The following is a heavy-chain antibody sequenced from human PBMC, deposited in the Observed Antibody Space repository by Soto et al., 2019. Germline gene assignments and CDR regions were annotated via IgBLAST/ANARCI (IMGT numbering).Heavy chain of an antibody. V-gene: IGHV3-43*01. Sequence: EVQLVESGGVVVQPGGSLRLSCAASGFTFDDYTMHWVRQAPGKGLEWVSLISWDGGSTYYSDFVKGRFTISRDNSKNSIYLQMNSLRTEETALYYCAKDGKLRGGAFDSWGQGTMVTVSS. J-gene: IGHJ3*02. CDR2: ISWDGGST. D-gene: IGHD4-17*01. CDR3: AKDGKLRGGAFDS. CDR1: GFTFDDYT.